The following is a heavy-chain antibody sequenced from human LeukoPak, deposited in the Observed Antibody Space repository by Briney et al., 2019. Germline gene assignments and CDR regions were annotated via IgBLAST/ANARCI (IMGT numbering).Heavy chain of an antibody. CDR1: GYTFTSYG. CDR3: ARVPPSAHQLLSSDY. Sequence: ASVKVSCKASGYTFTSYGISWVRQAPGQGLEWMGWISAYNGETRFQQNLQGGVTMTTDTSTTTAYMELGSLRTDDTAVYYCARVPPSAHQLLSSDYWGQGTLVTVSS. D-gene: IGHD2-2*01. CDR2: ISAYNGET. V-gene: IGHV1-18*01. J-gene: IGHJ4*02.